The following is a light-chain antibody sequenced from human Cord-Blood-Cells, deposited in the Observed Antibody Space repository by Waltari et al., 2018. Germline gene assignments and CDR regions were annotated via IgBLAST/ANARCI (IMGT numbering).Light chain of an antibody. J-gene: IGLJ2*01. V-gene: IGLV2-23*03. CDR1: SSYVGSYNL. CDR2: EGS. Sequence: QSALTQPASVSGSPGQSITISCTGPSSYVGSYNLVSWYQQHPGKAPKLMIYEGSKRPSGVSNRFSGSKSGNTASLTISGLQAEDEADYYCCSYAGSSTFEVFGGGTKLTVL. CDR3: CSYAGSSTFEV.